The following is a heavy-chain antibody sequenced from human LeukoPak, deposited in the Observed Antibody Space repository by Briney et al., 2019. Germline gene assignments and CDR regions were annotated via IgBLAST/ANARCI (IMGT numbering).Heavy chain of an antibody. J-gene: IGHJ4*02. CDR3: VRDWGGGDDY. D-gene: IGHD3-10*01. Sequence: GGSLRLSCAASGFTFDGYAMYWVRQTPGKGLEWVSGISSNSGGIGYADSVKGRFTISRDNAKSSLYLQMNSLRGEDTAVYYCVRDWGGGDDYWGQGTLVTVSS. CDR2: ISSNSGGI. V-gene: IGHV3-9*01. CDR1: GFTFDGYA.